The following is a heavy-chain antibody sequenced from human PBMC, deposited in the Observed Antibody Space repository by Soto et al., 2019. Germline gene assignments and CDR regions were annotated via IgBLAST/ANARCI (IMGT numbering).Heavy chain of an antibody. V-gene: IGHV4-34*01. Sequence: SETLSLTCAVYGGSFSGYYWSWIRQPPGKGLEWIGEINHSGSTNYNPSLKSQVTISVDTSKNQFSLKLSSVTAADTAVYYCARGGRGSSWYSSYWGQGTLVTVSS. CDR3: ARGGRGSSWYSSY. CDR1: GGSFSGYY. CDR2: INHSGST. J-gene: IGHJ4*02. D-gene: IGHD6-13*01.